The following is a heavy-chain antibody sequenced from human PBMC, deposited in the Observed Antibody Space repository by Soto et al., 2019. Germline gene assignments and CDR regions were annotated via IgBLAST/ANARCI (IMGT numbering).Heavy chain of an antibody. CDR3: TRGLLTDFFDY. Sequence: LXXSWAASGFTVGSNYMSWVRQAPGKGLEWVADXSYDGXNQFYAGSVKGXFTVSRDXXKNTLYLKVNSLRNDDKDVYYCTRGLLTDFFDYWGKGALVTVSS. J-gene: IGHJ4*02. CDR2: XSYDGXNQ. CDR1: GFTVGSNY. V-gene: IGHV3-30*03.